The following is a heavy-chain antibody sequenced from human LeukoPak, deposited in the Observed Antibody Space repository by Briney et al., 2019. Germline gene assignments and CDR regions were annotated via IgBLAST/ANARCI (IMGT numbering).Heavy chain of an antibody. J-gene: IGHJ4*02. CDR3: AKYSGSYYYPPNWDS. V-gene: IGHV3-23*01. D-gene: IGHD1-26*01. Sequence: GGSLRLSCAASGFTFSNYAMTWVRQAPGKGLEWVSGISGSGSSTYYADSVKGRFTLSRDYPKNTLYLQTNSLRAEDTAVYFCAKYSGSYYYPPNWDSWGQGTLVTVSS. CDR1: GFTFSNYA. CDR2: ISGSGSST.